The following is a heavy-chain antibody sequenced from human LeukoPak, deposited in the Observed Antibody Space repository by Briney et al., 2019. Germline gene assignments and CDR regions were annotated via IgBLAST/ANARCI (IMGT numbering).Heavy chain of an antibody. D-gene: IGHD6-13*01. J-gene: IGHJ6*03. V-gene: IGHV4-4*09. CDR1: GGSISSYY. CDR2: IYTSGST. CDR3: ARRSLSRIAAAGTYYYYYYMDV. Sequence: SETLSLTCTVSGGSISSYYWSWIRQPPGKGLEWIGYIYTSGSTNYNPSLKSRVTISVDTSKNQFSLKLSSVTAADTAVHYCARRSLSRIAAAGTYYYYYYMDVWGKGTTVTVSS.